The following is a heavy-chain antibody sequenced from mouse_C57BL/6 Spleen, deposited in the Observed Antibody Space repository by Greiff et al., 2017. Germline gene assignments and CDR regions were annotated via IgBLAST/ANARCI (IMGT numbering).Heavy chain of an antibody. CDR1: GFTFSDYG. D-gene: IGHD1-1*01. J-gene: IGHJ2*01. CDR3: ARKANYLYYFDY. Sequence: EVKVEESGGGLVKPGGSLKLSCAASGFTFSDYGMHWVRQAPEKGLEWVAYISSGSSTIYYADTVKGRFTISRDNAKNTLFLQMTSLRSEDTAMYYCARKANYLYYFDYWGQGTTLTVSS. CDR2: ISSGSSTI. V-gene: IGHV5-17*01.